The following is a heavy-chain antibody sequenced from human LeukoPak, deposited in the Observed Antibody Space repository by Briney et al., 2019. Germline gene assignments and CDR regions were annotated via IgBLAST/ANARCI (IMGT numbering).Heavy chain of an antibody. CDR2: IYTSGGT. Sequence: SETLSLTCTVSGGSISSGSYYWSWIRQPAGKGLEWIGRIYTSGGTNYNPSLKSRVTISVDTSKNQFSLKLSSVTAADTAVYYCARVNGFPAAMFGWFDPWGQGTLVTVSS. V-gene: IGHV4-61*02. CDR3: ARVNGFPAAMFGWFDP. CDR1: GGSISSGSYY. J-gene: IGHJ5*02. D-gene: IGHD2-2*01.